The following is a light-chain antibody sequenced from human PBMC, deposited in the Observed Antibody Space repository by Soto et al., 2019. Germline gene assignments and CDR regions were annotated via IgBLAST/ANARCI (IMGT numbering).Light chain of an antibody. CDR2: DAS. Sequence: EVVLTQSPATLSLSPGEGATLSCRASQSINTNLAWYQQNPGQAPRLLFYDASNRATDIPARFSGSGSGTDFTLTISSLEPEDSAVYYCQQRSAWPITFGQGTRLEIK. V-gene: IGKV3-11*01. J-gene: IGKJ5*01. CDR1: QSINTN. CDR3: QQRSAWPIT.